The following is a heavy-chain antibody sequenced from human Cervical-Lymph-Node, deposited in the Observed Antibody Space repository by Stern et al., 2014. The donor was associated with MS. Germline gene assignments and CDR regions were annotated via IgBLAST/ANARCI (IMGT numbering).Heavy chain of an antibody. CDR3: ARHGPTVTTFTFDY. CDR1: GGSISSSSYY. V-gene: IGHV4-39*01. J-gene: IGHJ4*02. Sequence: QLQLQESGPGLVKPSETLSLTCTVSGGSISSSSYYWGWIRQPPGKGLEWIGSIYYSGSTYYNPSLKSRVPISLDTSKNQFSLKLSSVTAADTAVYYCARHGPTVTTFTFDYWGQGTLVTVSS. D-gene: IGHD4-17*01. CDR2: IYYSGST.